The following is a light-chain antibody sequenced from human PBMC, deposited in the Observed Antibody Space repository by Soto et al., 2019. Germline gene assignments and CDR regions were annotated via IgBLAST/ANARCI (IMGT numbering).Light chain of an antibody. CDR3: QQSYLDPIT. J-gene: IGKJ5*01. CDR1: QRISTY. CDR2: DSS. V-gene: IGKV1-39*01. Sequence: DLQMTQSPSSLSASVGNRVTITCRASQRISTYLNWYQKKPGEAPNLRIDDSSHLQSVGASRFGGSGGGTDFTLSISSVQPEYFTTCFCQQSYLDPITADQGTRVE.